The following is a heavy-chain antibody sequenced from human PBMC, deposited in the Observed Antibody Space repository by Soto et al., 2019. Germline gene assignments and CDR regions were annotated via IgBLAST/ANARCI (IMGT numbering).Heavy chain of an antibody. CDR3: ATEPIYYNDGSGYYPLGH. J-gene: IGHJ4*02. CDR1: VYSFATYG. CDR2: ISAHNGDT. V-gene: IGHV1-18*04. Sequence: SLKVSCRASVYSFATYGFSWVRQAPGQGLECVGWISAHNGDTHYSQKFQGRVTLTTDTSTNTGYMELRSLTSDDTAVYFCATEPIYYNDGSGYYPLGHWGQGTLVTGSS. D-gene: IGHD3-22*01.